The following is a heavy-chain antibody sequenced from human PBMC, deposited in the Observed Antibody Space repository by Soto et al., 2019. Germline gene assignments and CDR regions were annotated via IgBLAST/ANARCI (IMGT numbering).Heavy chain of an antibody. Sequence: GGSLRLSCAASGFTFSSYAMSWVRQAPGKGLEWVSAISGSGGSTYYADSVKGRFTISRDNSKNTLYLQMNSLRAEDTAVYYCAKVLPGHSSSSIGTDAFDIWGQGTMVTVSS. CDR3: AKVLPGHSSSSIGTDAFDI. CDR1: GFTFSSYA. D-gene: IGHD6-6*01. J-gene: IGHJ3*02. CDR2: ISGSGGST. V-gene: IGHV3-23*01.